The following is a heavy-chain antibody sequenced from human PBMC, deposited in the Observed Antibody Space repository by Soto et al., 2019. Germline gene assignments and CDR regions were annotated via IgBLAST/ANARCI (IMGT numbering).Heavy chain of an antibody. CDR2: IYHSGTT. CDR3: AIPGAGDFDY. CDR1: GASISNTDW. D-gene: IGHD6-13*01. V-gene: IGHV4-4*02. Sequence: QVQLQESGPGLVEPSGTLSLTCAVSGASISNTDWWSWVRQRPGKGLEWIGEIYHSGTTNCDPSLKSRVTISLDKSKSQFSLKLTSVTAADMAVYYCAIPGAGDFDYWGQGTLVTVSS. J-gene: IGHJ4*02.